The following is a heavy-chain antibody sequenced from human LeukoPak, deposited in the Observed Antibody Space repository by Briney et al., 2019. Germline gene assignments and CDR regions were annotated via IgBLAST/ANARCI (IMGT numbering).Heavy chain of an antibody. CDR2: ISGSNGNT. Sequence: ASVKVSFKTSGYTFNRYGVAGVRQAPGQGLEWEGWISGSNGNTNYAQKLQGRVTMTTDTATSTAYMELRSLTYDDTPMYYCARAGRGSYYYFDYWGQGTLVTVSS. J-gene: IGHJ4*02. CDR3: ARAGRGSYYYFDY. V-gene: IGHV1-18*01. CDR1: GYTFNRYG. D-gene: IGHD3-10*01.